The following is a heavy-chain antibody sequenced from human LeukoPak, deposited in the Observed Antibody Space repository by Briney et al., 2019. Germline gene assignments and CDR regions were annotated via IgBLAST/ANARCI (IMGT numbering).Heavy chain of an antibody. CDR1: GFSFSVYT. V-gene: IGHV3-48*03. D-gene: IGHD6-19*01. J-gene: IGHJ4*02. CDR2: ISSSGSTI. Sequence: GGSLRLSCAASGFSFSVYTMTWVRQAPGKGLEWVSYISSSGSTIYYADSVKGRFTISRDNAKNSLYLQMNSLRAEDTAVYYCAREQWLVLYWGQGTLVTVSS. CDR3: AREQWLVLY.